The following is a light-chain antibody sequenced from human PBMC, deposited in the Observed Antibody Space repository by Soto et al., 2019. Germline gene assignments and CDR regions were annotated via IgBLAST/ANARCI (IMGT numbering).Light chain of an antibody. J-gene: IGKJ2*01. V-gene: IGKV3-11*01. CDR2: DAS. Sequence: EIVLTQSPATLSLSPGGRATLSCRASQSVSSYLAWYQQKPGQAPRLLIYDASNRATGIPPRFSGSGSGTDFTLTISSLEPEDFAIYYWQQRTDWPYTFGQGTKLEIK. CDR1: QSVSSY. CDR3: QQRTDWPYT.